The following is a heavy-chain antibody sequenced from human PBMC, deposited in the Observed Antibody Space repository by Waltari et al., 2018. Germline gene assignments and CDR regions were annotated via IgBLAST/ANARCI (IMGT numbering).Heavy chain of an antibody. D-gene: IGHD3-10*01. Sequence: QVQLQQWGAGLLKPSETLSLTCAVYGGSFSGYYWSWIRQPPGKGLEWIGEINHSGSTNNNPSRKSRVTISVDTSKNQFSLKLSSVTAADTAVYYCARHGVRGGSRLLWYFDLWGRGTLVTVSS. CDR3: ARHGVRGGSRLLWYFDL. CDR1: GGSFSGYY. V-gene: IGHV4-34*01. CDR2: INHSGST. J-gene: IGHJ2*01.